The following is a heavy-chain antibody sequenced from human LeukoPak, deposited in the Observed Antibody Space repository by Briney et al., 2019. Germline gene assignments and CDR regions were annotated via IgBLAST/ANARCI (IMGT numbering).Heavy chain of an antibody. CDR2: IYFSGGT. J-gene: IGHJ4*02. CDR3: ARAGFNYGSGSYYKLDY. Sequence: PSETLSLTCTVSGDSISSSNCYWGWIRQPPGKGLEWIGSIYFSGGTYYNPSLKSRVTISVDTSKNQFSLKLSSVTAADTAVYYCARAGFNYGSGSYYKLDYWGQGTLVTVSS. V-gene: IGHV4-39*07. D-gene: IGHD3-10*01. CDR1: GDSISSSNCY.